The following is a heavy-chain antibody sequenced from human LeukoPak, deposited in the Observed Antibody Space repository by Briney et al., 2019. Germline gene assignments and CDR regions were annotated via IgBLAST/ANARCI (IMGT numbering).Heavy chain of an antibody. Sequence: ASETLSLTCTVSGGSISSSSYYWGWIRQPPGKGLEWIGSIYYSGSTYYNPSLKSRVTISVDTSKNQFSLKLSSVTAADTAVYYCARLEAAAGTPYFDYWGQGTLVTVSS. D-gene: IGHD6-13*01. CDR3: ARLEAAAGTPYFDY. CDR1: GGSISSSSYY. V-gene: IGHV4-39*01. J-gene: IGHJ4*02. CDR2: IYYSGST.